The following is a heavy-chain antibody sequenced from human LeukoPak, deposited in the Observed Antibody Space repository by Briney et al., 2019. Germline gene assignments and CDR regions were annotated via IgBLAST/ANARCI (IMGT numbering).Heavy chain of an antibody. CDR1: GFTFSSYE. CDR3: ARSRRTVTTSCFDY. J-gene: IGHJ4*02. V-gene: IGHV3-48*03. D-gene: IGHD4-17*01. Sequence: GGSLRLSCAASGFTFSSYEMNWVRQAPGKGLEWVSYISSSGSTIYYADSVKGRFTISRDNAKNSLYLQMNSLRAEDTAVYYCARSRRTVTTSCFDYWGQGTLVTVSS. CDR2: ISSSGSTI.